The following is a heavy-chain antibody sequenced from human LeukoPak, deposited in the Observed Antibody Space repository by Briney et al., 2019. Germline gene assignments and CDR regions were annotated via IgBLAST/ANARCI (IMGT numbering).Heavy chain of an antibody. CDR3: ARALIVAHDGGYFDY. J-gene: IGHJ4*02. V-gene: IGHV4-31*03. Sequence: PSETLSLTCTVSGGSISSGGYYWSWIRQHPGKGLEWIGYLYYSGSTYYNPSLKSRVTISVDTSKNQFSLKLSSVTAADTAVYYCARALIVAHDGGYFDYWGQGTLVTVSS. CDR2: LYYSGST. D-gene: IGHD5-12*01. CDR1: GGSISSGGYY.